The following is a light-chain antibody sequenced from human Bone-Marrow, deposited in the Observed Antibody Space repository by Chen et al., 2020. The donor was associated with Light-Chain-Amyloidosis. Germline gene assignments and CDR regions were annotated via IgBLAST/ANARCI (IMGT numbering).Light chain of an antibody. J-gene: IGKJ4*01. Sequence: DIQMTQSPSSLSASVGDRVTITCRASQTISTYLNWYQQKPGKAPKLLIYATFTLQSGVPSRFSGFGSVSGTDFTLTITSLQSEDFATYYCQQSYSFPLTFGGGTKVEMK. V-gene: IGKV1-39*01. CDR1: QTISTY. CDR3: QQSYSFPLT. CDR2: ATF.